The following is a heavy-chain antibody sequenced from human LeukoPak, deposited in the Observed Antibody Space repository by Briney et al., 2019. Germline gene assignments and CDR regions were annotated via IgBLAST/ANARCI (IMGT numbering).Heavy chain of an antibody. D-gene: IGHD2-15*01. Sequence: SETLSLTCTVSGGSISSYYWSWIRQPAGQGLEWIGRIYTSGSTNYNPSIKSRVSMSVATSKNQFSLKLSSVTAADTAVYYCARDGQYCSGGSCYHSNWFDPWGQGTLVTVSS. V-gene: IGHV4-4*07. CDR1: GGSISSYY. CDR2: IYTSGST. J-gene: IGHJ5*02. CDR3: ARDGQYCSGGSCYHSNWFDP.